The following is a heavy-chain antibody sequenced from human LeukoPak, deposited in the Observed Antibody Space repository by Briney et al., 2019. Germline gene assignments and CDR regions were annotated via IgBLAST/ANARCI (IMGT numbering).Heavy chain of an antibody. CDR2: ISHSGST. J-gene: IGHJ4*02. D-gene: IGHD6-19*01. V-gene: IGHV4-38-2*02. Sequence: SETLSLTCTVSGYSISSGYYWGWIRQPPGKGLEWIGSISHSGSTYYNPSLKSRVTISVDTSKNQFSLKLSSVTAADTAVYYCARGAAVAGTNYWGQGTLVTVSS. CDR3: ARGAAVAGTNY. CDR1: GYSISSGYY.